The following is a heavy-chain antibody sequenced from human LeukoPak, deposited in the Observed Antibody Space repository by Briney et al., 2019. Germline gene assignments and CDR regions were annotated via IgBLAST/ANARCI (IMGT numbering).Heavy chain of an antibody. CDR2: IIPIFGTA. CDR3: AREYSSMESFDY. Sequence: PWASVKVSCKASGGTFSSYAISWVRQAPGQGLEWMGGIIPIFGTANYAQKFQGRVTITADESTSTAYMELSSLRSEDTAVYYCAREYSSMESFDYWGQGTLVTVSS. CDR1: GGTFSSYA. D-gene: IGHD6-19*01. V-gene: IGHV1-69*13. J-gene: IGHJ4*02.